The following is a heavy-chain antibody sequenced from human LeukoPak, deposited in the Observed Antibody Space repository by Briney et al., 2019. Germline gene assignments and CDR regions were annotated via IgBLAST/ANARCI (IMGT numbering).Heavy chain of an antibody. J-gene: IGHJ1*01. CDR1: GGSFSDYY. Sequence: PSETLSLTCAVYGGSFSDYYWSWIRQPPGKGLEWIGDINHSGSTNYNPSLKSRITISVDTSKNHFSLNLSSVTAADTAVYYCARGGWRPECFQYWGQGTLVTVSS. D-gene: IGHD6-19*01. CDR3: ARGGWRPECFQY. V-gene: IGHV4-34*01. CDR2: INHSGST.